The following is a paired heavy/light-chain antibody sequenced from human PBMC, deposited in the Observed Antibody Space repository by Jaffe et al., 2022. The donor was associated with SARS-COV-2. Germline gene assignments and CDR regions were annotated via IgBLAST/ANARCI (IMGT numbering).Heavy chain of an antibody. D-gene: IGHD5-18*01. V-gene: IGHV3-33*01. J-gene: IGHJ4*02. CDR2: IWYDGGKK. CDR1: GFTFSSHG. Sequence: QVQLVESGGGVVQPGRSLRLSCAASGFTFSSHGMHWVRQAPGKGLEWVAIIWYDGGKKYYADSVKGRFTISRDNSKNTLYLEMNSLRAEDTAVYYCARDIRGIEQDQRLDYWGQGTLVTVSS. CDR3: ARDIRGIEQDQRLDY.
Light chain of an antibody. CDR1: SSNIGNNY. CDR3: GTWDSSLSAYV. V-gene: IGLV1-51*01. CDR2: DNN. J-gene: IGLJ1*01. Sequence: QSVLTQPPSVSAAPGQKVTISCSGSSSNIGNNYVSWYQQLPGTAPKLLIYDNNKRPSGIPDRFSGSKSGTSATLGITGLQTGDEADYYCGTWDSSLSAYVFGAGTKVTVL.